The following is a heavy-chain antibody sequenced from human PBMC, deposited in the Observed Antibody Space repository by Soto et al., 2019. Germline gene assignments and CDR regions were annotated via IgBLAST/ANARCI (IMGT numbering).Heavy chain of an antibody. CDR2: ISSSGGDT. D-gene: IGHD5-12*01. CDR1: GFTFSSYA. J-gene: IGHJ4*02. V-gene: IGHV3-23*01. CDR3: AKVYSGFDLFDH. Sequence: VQLLESGGGLTQPGGSLRLSCAASGFTFSSYAMSWVRQAPGKGLEWVSSISSSGGDTHYAASVKGRFTISRDNSKNTLDFEMNIPRAEDTAVYYCAKVYSGFDLFDHRGQGVLVTVPS.